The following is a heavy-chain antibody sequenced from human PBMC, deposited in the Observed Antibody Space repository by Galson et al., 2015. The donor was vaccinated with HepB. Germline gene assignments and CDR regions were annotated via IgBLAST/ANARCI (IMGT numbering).Heavy chain of an antibody. D-gene: IGHD6-13*01. Sequence: SLRLSCAASGFIVSSDYMNWVRQAPGKGLVWVSAIFSEGTTKYADSVRGRFTISRDNSKNIVYLQMNSLRTEDTAVYYCARGAAPGDGYYDSWGQGTLVTVSS. CDR1: GFIVSSDY. V-gene: IGHV3-53*01. CDR3: ARGAAPGDGYYDS. J-gene: IGHJ4*02. CDR2: IFSEGTT.